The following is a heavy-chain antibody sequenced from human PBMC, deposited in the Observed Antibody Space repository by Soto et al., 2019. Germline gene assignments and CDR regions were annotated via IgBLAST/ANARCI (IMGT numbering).Heavy chain of an antibody. D-gene: IGHD6-19*01. CDR2: IFHTGSA. CDR3: ARQPYTSGAYYFDY. Sequence: PXETLSLTCTVSGDSISSYYWSWIRQPPGKGLEWIGYIFHTGSANYNPSLKSRVTISIDTSKNQFSLRLSSVTAADTAVYYCARQPYTSGAYYFDYWGQGTPVTVSS. CDR1: GDSISSYY. V-gene: IGHV4-59*08. J-gene: IGHJ4*02.